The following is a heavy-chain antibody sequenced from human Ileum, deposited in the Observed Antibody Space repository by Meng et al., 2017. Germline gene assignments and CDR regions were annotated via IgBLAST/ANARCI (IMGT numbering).Heavy chain of an antibody. V-gene: IGHV4-61*08. CDR2: AST. CDR3: ARDHMGSLDY. J-gene: IGHJ4*02. D-gene: IGHD1-26*01. CDR1: GGSVSRAGYQ. Sequence: QVPLQDSGPGLGRPSESRSLICTVSGGSVSRAGYQWGWIRQPPGKGLEWIGYASTNYNPSLKSRVTISLDTSRNQFSLSLSSVTAADTAVYYCARDHMGSLDYWGQGILVTVSS.